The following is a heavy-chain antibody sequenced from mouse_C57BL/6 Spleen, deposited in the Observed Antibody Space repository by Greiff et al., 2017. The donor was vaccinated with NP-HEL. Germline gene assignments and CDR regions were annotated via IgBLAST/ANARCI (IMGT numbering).Heavy chain of an antibody. D-gene: IGHD2-3*01. Sequence: EVKVVESGGGLVKPGGSLKLSCAASGFTFSSYAMSWVRQTPEKRLEWVATISDGGSYTYYPDNVKGRFTISRDNAKNNLYLQMSHLKSEDTAMYYCARDYDGGFAYWGQGTLVTVSA. CDR2: ISDGGSYT. V-gene: IGHV5-4*01. J-gene: IGHJ3*01. CDR1: GFTFSSYA. CDR3: ARDYDGGFAY.